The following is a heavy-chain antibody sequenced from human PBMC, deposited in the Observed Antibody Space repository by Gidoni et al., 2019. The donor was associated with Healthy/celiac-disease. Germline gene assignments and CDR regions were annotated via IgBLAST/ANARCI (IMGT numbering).Heavy chain of an antibody. D-gene: IGHD2-2*01. CDR1: GFTFSSYG. J-gene: IGHJ4*02. Sequence: VQLVESGGGVVQPGRSLRLSCAASGFTFSSYGMHWVRQAPGKGLEWVAVISYDGSNKYYADSVKGRFTISRDNSKNTLYLQMNSLRAEDTAVYYCAKDWVESSHDYWGQGTLVTVSS. CDR2: ISYDGSNK. CDR3: AKDWVESSHDY. V-gene: IGHV3-30*18.